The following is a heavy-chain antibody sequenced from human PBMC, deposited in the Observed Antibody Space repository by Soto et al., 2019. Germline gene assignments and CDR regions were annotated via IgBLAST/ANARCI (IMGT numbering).Heavy chain of an antibody. Sequence: SETLSLTCTVSGGSISSSSYYWGWIRQPPGKGLEWIGSIYYSGSTYYNPSLKSRVTISVDTSKNQFSLKLSSVTAADMAVYYCATVLRGDWGQGTLVTVSS. J-gene: IGHJ4*02. V-gene: IGHV4-39*01. CDR1: GGSISSSSYY. CDR2: IYYSGST. D-gene: IGHD3-16*01. CDR3: ATVLRGD.